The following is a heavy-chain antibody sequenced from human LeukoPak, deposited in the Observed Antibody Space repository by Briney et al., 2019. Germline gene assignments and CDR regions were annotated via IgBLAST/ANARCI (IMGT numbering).Heavy chain of an antibody. D-gene: IGHD6-13*01. CDR3: ATDRRSSWFGVDY. CDR1: GGTFSSYA. Sequence: SVKVSCKASGGTFSSYAISWVRQAPGQGLEWMGGIIPIFGTANYAQKFQGRVTMTEDTSTDTAYMELSSLRSEDTAVYYCATDRRSSWFGVDYWGQGTLVTVSS. CDR2: IIPIFGTA. V-gene: IGHV1-69*06. J-gene: IGHJ4*02.